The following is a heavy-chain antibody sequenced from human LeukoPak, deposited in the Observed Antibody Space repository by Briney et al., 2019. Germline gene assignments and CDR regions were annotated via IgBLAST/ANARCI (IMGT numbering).Heavy chain of an antibody. V-gene: IGHV3-7*01. CDR3: ARDAPPYCSGGSCYSHY. CDR2: IKQDGSEK. D-gene: IGHD2-15*01. CDR1: RFTFSSYW. Sequence: AGGSLRLSCAASRFTFSSYWMSWARQAPGKGLEWVANIKQDGSEKYYVDFVKGRFTISRDNAKNPLYLQMNRLRAEDTAVYYCARDAPPYCSGGSCYSHYWGQGALVTVSS. J-gene: IGHJ4*02.